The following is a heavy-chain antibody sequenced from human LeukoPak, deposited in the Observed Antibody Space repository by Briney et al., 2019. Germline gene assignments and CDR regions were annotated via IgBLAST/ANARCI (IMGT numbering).Heavy chain of an antibody. CDR1: GGSISSYY. CDR3: ARGAYYYDSSASTWWFDP. CDR2: IYYSGST. V-gene: IGHV4-59*01. J-gene: IGHJ5*02. Sequence: SETLSLTCTVSGGSISSYYWSWIRQPPGKGLEWIGYIYYSGSTNYNPSLKSRVTISVDTSKNQFSLKLSSVTAADTAVYYCARGAYYYDSSASTWWFDPWGQGTLVTVSS. D-gene: IGHD3-22*01.